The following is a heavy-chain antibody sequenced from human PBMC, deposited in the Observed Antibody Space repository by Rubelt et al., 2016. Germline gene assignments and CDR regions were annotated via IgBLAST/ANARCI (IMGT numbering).Heavy chain of an antibody. CDR2: INPNSGGT. J-gene: IGHJ4*02. CDR1: GYTFTGYY. CDR3: ASSSGSYYSLDY. Sequence: QVQLVQSGAEVKKPGASVKVSCKASGYTFTGYYMHWVRQAPGQGLAWMGWINPNSGGTNYAQKVQGRVTMTRDTSISTAYMWLSRLRSDDTAVYYCASSSGSYYSLDYWGQGPLVTVSS. V-gene: IGHV1-2*02. D-gene: IGHD1-26*01.